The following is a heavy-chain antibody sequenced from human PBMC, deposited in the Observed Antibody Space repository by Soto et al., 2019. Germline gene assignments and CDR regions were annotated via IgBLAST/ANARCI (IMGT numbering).Heavy chain of an antibody. CDR2: ISGPSTFT. J-gene: IGHJ4*02. Sequence: PGGSLRLSGAVSGFPFSAFSVTWVRHTPKKGLQWVSSISGPSTFTSYAKSVKGRFTISRDNAKNFLYLQMNSLRVEDTGIYYSGTNPSAHCGGDCYTDFWGQGA. V-gene: IGHV3-21*01. D-gene: IGHD2-21*02. CDR1: GFPFSAFS. CDR3: GTNPSAHCGGDCYTDF.